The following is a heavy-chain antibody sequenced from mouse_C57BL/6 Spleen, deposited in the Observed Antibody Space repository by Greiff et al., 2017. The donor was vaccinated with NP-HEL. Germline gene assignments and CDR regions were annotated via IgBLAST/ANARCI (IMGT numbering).Heavy chain of an antibody. CDR1: GYTFTSYW. Sequence: QVQLQQPGAELVMPGASVKLSCKASGYTFTSYWMHWVKQRPGQGLEWIGEIDPSDSYTNYNQKFKGKSTLTVDKSSSTAYMQLSSLTSEDSAVYDCARGGTRGDYWGQGTTLTVSS. CDR3: ARGGTRGDY. D-gene: IGHD3-3*01. J-gene: IGHJ2*01. V-gene: IGHV1-69*01. CDR2: IDPSDSYT.